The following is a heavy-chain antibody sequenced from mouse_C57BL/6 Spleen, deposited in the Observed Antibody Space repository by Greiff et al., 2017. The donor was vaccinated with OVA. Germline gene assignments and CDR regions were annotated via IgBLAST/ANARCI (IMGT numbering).Heavy chain of an antibody. CDR1: GYAFSSYW. V-gene: IGHV1-80*01. CDR2: IYPGAGDT. J-gene: IGHJ4*01. Sequence: QVQLQQSGAELVKPGASVKISCKASGYAFSSYWMNWVKQRPGKGLEWIGQIYPGAGDTNYNGKFKGKATLTADKSSSTAYMQLSSLTSEDSAVYFCARFNGYSYYAMDYWGQGTSVTVSS. CDR3: ARFNGYSYYAMDY. D-gene: IGHD2-3*01.